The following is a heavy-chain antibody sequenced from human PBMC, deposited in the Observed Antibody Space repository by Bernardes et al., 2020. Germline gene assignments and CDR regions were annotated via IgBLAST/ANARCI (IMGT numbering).Heavy chain of an antibody. CDR1: GLTSSSYA. CDR3: AKDMGATMVRASGMDV. V-gene: IGHV3-23*01. J-gene: IGHJ6*02. D-gene: IGHD3-10*01. Sequence: AESLSLSCAAPGLTSSSYAMSWESQAPGTGLAWVPALSGSGGSTYYADSVKGRFTISRDNSKNTLYLQMTSLRAEDTAVYYCAKDMGATMVRASGMDVWGQGTTVTVSS. CDR2: LSGSGGST.